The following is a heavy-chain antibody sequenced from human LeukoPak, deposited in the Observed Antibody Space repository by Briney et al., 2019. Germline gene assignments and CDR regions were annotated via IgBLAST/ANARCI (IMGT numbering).Heavy chain of an antibody. CDR1: GFTFSSYW. J-gene: IGHJ6*03. CDR2: ITLSGGST. CDR3: AKRGNPAVGHHYLDV. D-gene: IGHD2-2*01. V-gene: IGHV3-23*01. Sequence: GGSLRLSCAASGFTFSSYWIHWVRQAPGKGLEWVSSITLSGGSTFYADSVKGRFTISRDNSKNTLYLQMNSLGAEDTAVYHCAKRGNPAVGHHYLDVWGEGTTVSVSS.